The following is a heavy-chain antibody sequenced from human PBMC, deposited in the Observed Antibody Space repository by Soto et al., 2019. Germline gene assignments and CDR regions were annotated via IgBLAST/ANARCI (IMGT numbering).Heavy chain of an antibody. Sequence: VASVKVSCKASGGTFSSYAISWVRQAPGQGLEWMGGIIPIFGTANYAQKFQGRVTITADESTSTAYMELSSLRSEDTAVYYCARVGPIARAYCGADCYPYYYYGMDVWGQGTTVTVSS. CDR2: IIPIFGTA. CDR1: GGTFSSYA. V-gene: IGHV1-69*13. J-gene: IGHJ6*02. CDR3: ARVGPIARAYCGADCYPYYYYGMDV. D-gene: IGHD2-21*02.